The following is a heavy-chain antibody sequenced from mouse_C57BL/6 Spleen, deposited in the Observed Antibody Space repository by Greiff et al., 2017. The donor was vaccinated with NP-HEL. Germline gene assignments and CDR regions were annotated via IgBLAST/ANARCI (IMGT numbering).Heavy chain of an antibody. CDR1: GYAFTNYL. J-gene: IGHJ2*01. CDR2: INPGSGGT. CDR3: ARRGAGTGFDY. Sequence: VQLQQSGAELVRPGTSVKVSCKASGYAFTNYLIEWVKQRPGQGLEWIGVINPGSGGTNYNEKFKGKATLTADKSSSTAYMQLSSLTSEDSAVYFCARRGAGTGFDYWGQGTTLTVSS. V-gene: IGHV1-54*01. D-gene: IGHD4-1*01.